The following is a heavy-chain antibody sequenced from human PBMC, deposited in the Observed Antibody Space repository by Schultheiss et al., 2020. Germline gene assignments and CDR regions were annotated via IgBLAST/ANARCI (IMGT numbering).Heavy chain of an antibody. V-gene: IGHV3-74*01. CDR2: ISTDESTT. J-gene: IGHJ5*02. CDR3: ARGIGFCDRTGCWNWFDP. D-gene: IGHD2-2*01. Sequence: GGSLRLSCAASGFTFSSYWMHWVRQGPGRGLVWVSRISTDESTTTYADSVKGRFTISRDNAKNTLYLQMDSLRDGDTAVYYCARGIGFCDRTGCWNWFDPWGQGTQVTVSS. CDR1: GFTFSSYW.